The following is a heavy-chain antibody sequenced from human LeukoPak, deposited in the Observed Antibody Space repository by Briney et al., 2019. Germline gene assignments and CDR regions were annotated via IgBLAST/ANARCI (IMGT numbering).Heavy chain of an antibody. Sequence: PSESLSLTCPVSGGSTSIYCWSSIRQHPGKGLESIGYIYYSGSTNYNPSLKIRVAISVDTSKNQFSLKLSSVTAADTAVYYCARHLNWDDAFDIWGQGTMVTVSS. J-gene: IGHJ3*02. CDR3: ARHLNWDDAFDI. V-gene: IGHV4-59*01. CDR2: IYYSGST. D-gene: IGHD3/OR15-3a*01. CDR1: GGSTSIYC.